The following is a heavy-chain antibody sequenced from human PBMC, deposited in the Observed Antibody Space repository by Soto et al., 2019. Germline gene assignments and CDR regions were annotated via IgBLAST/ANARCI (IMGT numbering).Heavy chain of an antibody. J-gene: IGHJ5*02. CDR3: ARGVGSGTYYNQYNWFDP. CDR1: GYPFTSYG. V-gene: IGHV1-18*01. Sequence: ASVKVSCKTSGYPFTSYGINWVRQAPGQGPEWMGWISAYNGKTSYTQKFQGRVTMTTDTSTSTAYMELRSLRSDDTAVYYCARGVGSGTYYNQYNWFDPWGQGTLVTVSS. D-gene: IGHD3-10*01. CDR2: ISAYNGKT.